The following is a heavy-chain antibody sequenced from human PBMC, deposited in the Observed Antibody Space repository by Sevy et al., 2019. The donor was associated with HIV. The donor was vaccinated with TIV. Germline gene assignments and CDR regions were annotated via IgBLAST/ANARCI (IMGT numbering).Heavy chain of an antibody. V-gene: IGHV3-33*01. CDR3: ARPGIAVAGPDAFDI. CDR1: GFTFSSYG. Sequence: GGSLRLSCAASGFTFSSYGMHWVRQAPGKGLEWVAVIWYDGSNKYHADSVKGRFTISRDNSKNTLYLQMNSLRAEDTAVYYCARPGIAVAGPDAFDIWGQGTMVTVSS. D-gene: IGHD6-19*01. J-gene: IGHJ3*02. CDR2: IWYDGSNK.